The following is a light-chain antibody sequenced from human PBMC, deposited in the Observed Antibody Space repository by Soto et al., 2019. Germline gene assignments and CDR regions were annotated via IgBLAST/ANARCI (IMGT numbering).Light chain of an antibody. CDR3: SSYTRITTFYV. CDR2: DVT. V-gene: IGLV2-14*03. Sequence: QSVLTQPASVSGSPGQSITIPCTGTSSDVGGPNFVSWYQHHPGKAPKLMIYDVTNRPSGVSDRFSGSKSGNTASLTISGLQAEDEADYFCSSYTRITTFYVFGTGTKVTVL. CDR1: SSDVGGPNF. J-gene: IGLJ1*01.